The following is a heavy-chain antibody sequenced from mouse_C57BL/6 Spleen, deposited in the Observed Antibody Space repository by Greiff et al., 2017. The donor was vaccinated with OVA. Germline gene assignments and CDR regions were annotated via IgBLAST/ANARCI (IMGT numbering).Heavy chain of an antibody. J-gene: IGHJ4*01. CDR2: ISSGSSTI. CDR3: AKEGYYGSSLYAMDY. D-gene: IGHD1-1*01. Sequence: EVKVEESGGGLVKPGGSLKLSCAASGFTFSDYGMHWVRQAPEKGLEWVAYISSGSSTIYYADTVKGRFTISRDNAKNTLFLQMTSLRSEDTAMYYCAKEGYYGSSLYAMDYWGQGTSVTVSS. V-gene: IGHV5-17*01. CDR1: GFTFSDYG.